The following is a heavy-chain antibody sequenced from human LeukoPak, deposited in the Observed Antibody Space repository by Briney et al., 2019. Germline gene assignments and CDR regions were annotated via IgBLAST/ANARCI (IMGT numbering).Heavy chain of an antibody. CDR2: ISSSGSTI. CDR1: GFTFSDYY. D-gene: IGHD3-3*01. J-gene: IGHJ3*02. V-gene: IGHV3-11*01. CDR3: ARDRVPGGYYLDAFDI. Sequence: GGSLRLSCAASGFTFSDYYMSWIRQAPGEGVEGVSYISSSGSTIYYADTVKGRFTISRDNAKNSLYLQMNSLRAEDTAVYYCARDRVPGGYYLDAFDIWGQGTMVTVSS.